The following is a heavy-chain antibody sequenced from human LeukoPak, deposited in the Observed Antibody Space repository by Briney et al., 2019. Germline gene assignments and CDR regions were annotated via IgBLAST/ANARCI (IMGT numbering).Heavy chain of an antibody. V-gene: IGHV3-20*04. Sequence: GGSLKLSCEASGFTFDVYAMSGVRQAPGKGLEWVSGINWNGGSTGYADSVKGRFTISRDNAKNSLYLQMNGLRAEDTALYYCARILGGSYLYNWFDPWGQGTLVTVSS. CDR3: ARILGGSYLYNWFDP. CDR2: INWNGGST. J-gene: IGHJ5*02. CDR1: GFTFDVYA. D-gene: IGHD1-26*01.